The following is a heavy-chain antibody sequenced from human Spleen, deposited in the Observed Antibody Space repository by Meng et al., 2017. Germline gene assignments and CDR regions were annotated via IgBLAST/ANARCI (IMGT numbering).Heavy chain of an antibody. CDR1: GGSISSYY. J-gene: IGHJ4*02. CDR3: ARDQLGFVRAPLDY. D-gene: IGHD2/OR15-2a*01. CDR2: IYDSGNT. Sequence: GSLRLSCTVSGGSISSYYWSWIRQPPGKGLEWIGYIYDSGNTKYNPSLESRVTISLDTSKNQFSLKLTSVTAADTAVYYCARDQLGFVRAPLDYWGQGTLVTVSS. V-gene: IGHV4-59*01.